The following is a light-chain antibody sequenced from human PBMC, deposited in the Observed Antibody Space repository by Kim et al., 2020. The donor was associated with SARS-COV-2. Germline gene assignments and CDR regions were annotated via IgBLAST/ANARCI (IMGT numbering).Light chain of an antibody. CDR2: AAS. J-gene: IGKJ1*01. CDR3: QQGYSTPPWT. Sequence: DIQMTQSPSSLSASVGDRVTITCRASQSISSYLNWYQQKPGKAPKLLIYAASSLQSGVPSRFSGSGSGTDFTLTISSLQPEDFATNYCQQGYSTPPWTCGQGTKVEIK. CDR1: QSISSY. V-gene: IGKV1-39*01.